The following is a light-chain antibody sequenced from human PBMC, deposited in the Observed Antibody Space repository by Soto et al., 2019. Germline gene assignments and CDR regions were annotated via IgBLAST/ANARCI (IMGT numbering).Light chain of an antibody. Sequence: SYELTQPPSVSVSPGQTARITCSGAALPKQYAHWYQQKPGQAPVLVIYKDSERPSGIPERFSGSSSGTTVMLTISGVQAEDEADYYCQSTDTSGTLWVFGGGTKVTVL. CDR2: KDS. CDR3: QSTDTSGTLWV. V-gene: IGLV3-25*03. CDR1: ALPKQY. J-gene: IGLJ3*02.